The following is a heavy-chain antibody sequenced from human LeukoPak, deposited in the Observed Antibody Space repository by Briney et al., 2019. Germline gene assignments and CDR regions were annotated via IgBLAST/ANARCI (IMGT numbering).Heavy chain of an antibody. CDR3: AGEDNSSGYRPFDI. D-gene: IGHD3-22*01. Sequence: ASVKVSCKASGYTFTNYYIHWVRQAPGQGLEWMGRINPNNGGTNYAQKFQGRVTMTRDISMSTAYMELSRLRSVDTAVYYCAGEDNSSGYRPFDIWGQGTMVTVPS. V-gene: IGHV1-2*06. CDR1: GYTFTNYY. CDR2: INPNNGGT. J-gene: IGHJ3*02.